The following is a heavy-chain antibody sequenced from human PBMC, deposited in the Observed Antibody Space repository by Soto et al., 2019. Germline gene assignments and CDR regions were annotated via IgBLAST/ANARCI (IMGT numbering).Heavy chain of an antibody. CDR2: IWYDGSNK. CDR3: ARDFAPKMATIGLYFGT. Sequence: LRLSCAASGFTFSSYGMHWVRQAPGEGLEWVAVIWYDGSNKYYADSVKGRFTISRDNSKNTLYLQMNSLRAEDTAVYYCARDFAPKMATIGLYFGTWGQGTLVTVSS. J-gene: IGHJ4*02. CDR1: GFTFSSYG. D-gene: IGHD5-12*01. V-gene: IGHV3-33*01.